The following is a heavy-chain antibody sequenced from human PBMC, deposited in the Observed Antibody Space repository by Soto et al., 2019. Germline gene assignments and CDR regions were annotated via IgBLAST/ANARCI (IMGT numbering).Heavy chain of an antibody. CDR3: ARGRGIFGEVTPFDY. V-gene: IGHV4-4*02. CDR1: GGPINYDFW. J-gene: IGHJ4*02. Sequence: QVQLQESGPGLVKPSGTLSLTCAVSGGPINYDFWWTWVRQSPGKGLEWIGEIYLSGSPRYNPSLESRVTISVDTSKNQFSLKLSSVTAADTAVYYCARGRGIFGEVTPFDYWGQGTLVTVSS. D-gene: IGHD3-3*01. CDR2: IYLSGSP.